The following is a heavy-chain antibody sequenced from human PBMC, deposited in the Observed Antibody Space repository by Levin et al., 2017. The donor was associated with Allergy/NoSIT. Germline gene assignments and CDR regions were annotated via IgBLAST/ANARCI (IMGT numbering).Heavy chain of an antibody. CDR1: GFTFSNYY. CDR3: ARDSTSCFGCAFDI. Sequence: ETLSLTCAASGFTFSNYYMSWVRQAPGKGLEWVANTNQGGSEKHYVDSLQGRFTISRDNAKNSVYLQMNSLRVEDTAVYFCARDSTSCFGCAFDIWGQGIMVTVSS. CDR2: TNQGGSEK. J-gene: IGHJ3*02. V-gene: IGHV3-7*01. D-gene: IGHD2-2*01.